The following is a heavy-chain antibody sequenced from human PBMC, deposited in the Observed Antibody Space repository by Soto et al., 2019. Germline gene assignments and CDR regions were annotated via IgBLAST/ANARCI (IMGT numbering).Heavy chain of an antibody. CDR3: AKGGEGYCSRPSCLYFYDY. V-gene: IGHV3-23*01. CDR2: ISGSGGST. Sequence: GGSLSLSCAASGFTFSSYAMSWVRQAPGKGLGWVSAISGSGGSTYYADSVKGRFTISRDNSKNTLYLQMNSLRAEDTAVYYCAKGGEGYCSRPSCLYFYDYWGQGTPVTVPS. D-gene: IGHD2-2*01. CDR1: GFTFSSYA. J-gene: IGHJ4*02.